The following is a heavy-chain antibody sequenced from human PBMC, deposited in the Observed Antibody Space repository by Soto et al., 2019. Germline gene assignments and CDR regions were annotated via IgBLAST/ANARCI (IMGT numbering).Heavy chain of an antibody. Sequence: ASVKVSCKASGYTFSSHDINWVRQAPGQGLERIGWINPNSGGTNYAQKFQGWVTMTRDTSISTSYMELSRLRSDDTAVYYCAREAHSSSWYSPYYYYGMDVWGQGTMVTVSS. CDR1: GYTFSSHD. CDR2: INPNSGGT. V-gene: IGHV1-2*04. J-gene: IGHJ6*02. D-gene: IGHD6-13*01. CDR3: AREAHSSSWYSPYYYYGMDV.